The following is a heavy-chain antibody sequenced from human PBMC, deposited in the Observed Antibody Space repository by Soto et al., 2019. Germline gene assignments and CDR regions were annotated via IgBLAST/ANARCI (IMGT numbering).Heavy chain of an antibody. Sequence: GVSLRLSCAASGSIFRGYGMHWVRQAPGKGLEWVAVIRYDGSNINYADSVMGRFSISRDNSKNTLYLEMNSLRAEDTAVYYCAREGIGGTTFRGSLDYWGQGNPGHRLL. J-gene: IGHJ4*02. CDR3: AREGIGGTTFRGSLDY. CDR2: IRYDGSNI. D-gene: IGHD2-15*01. CDR1: GSIFRGYG. V-gene: IGHV3-33*01.